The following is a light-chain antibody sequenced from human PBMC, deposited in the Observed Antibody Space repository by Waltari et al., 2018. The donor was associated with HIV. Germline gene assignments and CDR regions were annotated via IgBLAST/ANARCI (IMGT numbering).Light chain of an antibody. CDR2: KDT. V-gene: IGLV3-25*03. CDR1: ALPNQY. CDR3: QSADSSGAYWV. J-gene: IGLJ3*02. Sequence: SSELTQPPSVSVPPGQTARITCSGDALPNQYAYWDQHKPGQAPILIIYKDTERPSGIPERFSGSTSGTTVTLTISGVQAEDEADYHCQSADSSGAYWVFGGGTRLTVL.